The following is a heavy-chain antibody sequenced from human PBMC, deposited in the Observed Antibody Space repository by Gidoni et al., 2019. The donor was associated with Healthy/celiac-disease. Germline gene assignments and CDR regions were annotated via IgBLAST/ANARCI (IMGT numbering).Heavy chain of an antibody. Sequence: QVQLQESGPGLVKPSGTLSLTCAVSGGSISSSNWWSWVRQPPGKGLEWIGEIYHSGSNNYNPSLKSRVTISVDKSKNQFSLKLSSVTAADTAVYYCARAFWARWRTQVENAFDIWGQGTMVTVSS. CDR1: GGSISSSNW. CDR3: ARAFWARWRTQVENAFDI. J-gene: IGHJ3*02. CDR2: IYHSGSN. D-gene: IGHD3-16*01. V-gene: IGHV4-4*02.